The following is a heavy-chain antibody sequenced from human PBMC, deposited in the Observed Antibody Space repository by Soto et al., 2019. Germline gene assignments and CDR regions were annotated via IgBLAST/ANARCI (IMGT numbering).Heavy chain of an antibody. Sequence: GASVQVSCKASGYIFANHYIHWVXQAPGEGLEWMGIINPSGGSTNYLQKFQGRVTMTRDTSTSTVYMELSSLRSEDTAVYFCARADYYDGSGFYYDYWGQGTLVTGSS. CDR2: INPSGGST. J-gene: IGHJ4*02. CDR3: ARADYYDGSGFYYDY. CDR1: GYIFANHY. D-gene: IGHD3-22*01. V-gene: IGHV1-46*01.